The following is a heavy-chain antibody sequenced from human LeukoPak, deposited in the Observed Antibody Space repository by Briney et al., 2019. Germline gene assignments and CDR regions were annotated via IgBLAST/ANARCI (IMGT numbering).Heavy chain of an antibody. CDR3: ARARSSYGYGDAFDI. CDR2: ISHDGSSK. CDR1: GFTFSDHY. J-gene: IGHJ3*02. D-gene: IGHD5-18*01. Sequence: GGSLRLSCAASGFTFSDHYMDWVRQAPGKGLEWVAVISHDGSSKYYADSVKGRFTISRDNSKNTLYLQMNSLRAEDTAVYYCARARSSYGYGDAFDIWGQGTMVTVSS. V-gene: IGHV3-30*03.